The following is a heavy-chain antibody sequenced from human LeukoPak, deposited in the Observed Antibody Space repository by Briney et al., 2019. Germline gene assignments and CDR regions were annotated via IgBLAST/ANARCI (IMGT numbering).Heavy chain of an antibody. D-gene: IGHD5-18*01. V-gene: IGHV1-46*01. CDR2: IHPSGGSS. Sequence: GASVTLSCKASGYTFTDHYMHWVRQAPGQGPEWMGVIHPSGGSSTSAHKFQGRGTMTTDRSTSTVYVELRSLNSDDTAVYFCARATLDAAMVYWYFDLWGRGTLVTVSS. CDR1: GYTFTDHY. J-gene: IGHJ2*01. CDR3: ARATLDAAMVYWYFDL.